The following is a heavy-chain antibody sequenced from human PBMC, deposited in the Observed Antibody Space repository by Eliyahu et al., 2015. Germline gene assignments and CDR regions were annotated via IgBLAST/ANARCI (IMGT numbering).Heavy chain of an antibody. CDR2: ISAYNGNT. V-gene: IGHV1-18*01. D-gene: IGHD6-6*01. J-gene: IGHJ6*02. CDR1: GYTFTSYG. CDR3: ARDGGSGVGIAARQHHPAHYYGMDV. Sequence: VKVSCKASGYTFTSYGISWVRQAPGQGLEWMGWISAYNGNTNYAQKLQGRVTMTTDTSTSTAYMELRSLRSDDTAVYYCARDGGSGVGIAARQHHPAHYYGMDVWGQGTTVTVSS.